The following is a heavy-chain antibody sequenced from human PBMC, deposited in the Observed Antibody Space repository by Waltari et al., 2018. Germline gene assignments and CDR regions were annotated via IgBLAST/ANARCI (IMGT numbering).Heavy chain of an antibody. Sequence: QVQLPESGPGLVKPSETLSLTCTVPSGSIRTTYWSWIRQSAGKGLEWIVRIHSTGSATYSPSLKSRVTLSVDTSKNQFSLELDSVTAADTAMYDCARDEGQWLEYFQYWGQGTLVTVSS. J-gene: IGHJ1*01. V-gene: IGHV4-4*07. CDR3: ARDEGQWLEYFQY. CDR2: IHSTGSA. D-gene: IGHD6-19*01. CDR1: SGSIRTTY.